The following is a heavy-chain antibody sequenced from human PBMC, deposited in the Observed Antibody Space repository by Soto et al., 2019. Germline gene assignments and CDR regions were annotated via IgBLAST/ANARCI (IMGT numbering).Heavy chain of an antibody. CDR3: ASTPGYSDYYFDY. CDR1: SGSISSSNC. Sequence: PSETLSLTCAVSSGSISSSNCWSWVRQPPGKGLEWLGEIYHSGSTNYNPSLKSRVTISVDKSKNQFSLKLSSVTAADTAVYFCASTPGYSDYYFDYWGQGTLVTVSS. D-gene: IGHD3-3*01. CDR2: IYHSGST. V-gene: IGHV4-4*02. J-gene: IGHJ4*02.